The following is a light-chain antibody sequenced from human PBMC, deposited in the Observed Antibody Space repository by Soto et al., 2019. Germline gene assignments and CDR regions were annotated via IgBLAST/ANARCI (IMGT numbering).Light chain of an antibody. CDR1: SSDIGAYDY. V-gene: IGLV2-14*01. Sequence: QSALAHPASLSGSPGQSITISCTGTSSDIGAYDYVSWFQQHPGKAPKLMISEVNNRPSGVSNRFSGSKSGNTAYLTISGLQVEEEAEYFCSSFTTTSTHVFGTRTKVTVL. CDR3: SSFTTTSTHV. J-gene: IGLJ1*01. CDR2: EVN.